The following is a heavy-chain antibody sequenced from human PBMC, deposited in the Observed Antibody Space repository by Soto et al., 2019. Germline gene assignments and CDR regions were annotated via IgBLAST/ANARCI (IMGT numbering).Heavy chain of an antibody. J-gene: IGHJ4*02. CDR1: GFTFSSYS. V-gene: IGHV3-21*01. D-gene: IGHD6-13*01. CDR2: ISSSSSYI. Sequence: EVQLVESGGGLVKPGGSLRLSCAASGFTFSSYSMNWVRQAPGKGLEWVSSISSSSSYIYYADSEKGRFTISRDNAKNSLYLQMNSLRAEDTAVYYCARVSSYSSSCCTPFDYWGQGTLVTVSS. CDR3: ARVSSYSSSCCTPFDY.